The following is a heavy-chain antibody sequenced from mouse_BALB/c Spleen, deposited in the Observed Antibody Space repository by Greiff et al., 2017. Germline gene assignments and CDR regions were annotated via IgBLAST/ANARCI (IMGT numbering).Heavy chain of an antibody. J-gene: IGHJ3*01. CDR2: IWAGGST. V-gene: IGHV2-9*02. Sequence: VQLEESGPGLVAPSQSLSITCTVSGFSLTSYGVHWVRQPPGKGLEWLGVIWAGGSTNYNSALMSRLSISKDNSKSQVFLKMNSLQTDDTAMYYCARNRDEGFAYWGQGTLVTVSA. CDR1: GFSLTSYG. CDR3: ARNRDEGFAY. D-gene: IGHD2-3*01.